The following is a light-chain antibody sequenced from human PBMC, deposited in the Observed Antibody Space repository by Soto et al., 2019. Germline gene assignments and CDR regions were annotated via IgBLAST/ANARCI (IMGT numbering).Light chain of an antibody. Sequence: QSALTQPASVSGSTGQSLTISCTGTASDIGAYNLVSWYQLHPRKPPKLIIYEFTKRPSGVSNRFSGSKSGYTASLTISGVQSEDEADYYCCSFAKGDNIVFGGGTKVTVL. CDR1: ASDIGAYNL. CDR2: EFT. J-gene: IGLJ2*01. V-gene: IGLV2-23*02. CDR3: CSFAKGDNIV.